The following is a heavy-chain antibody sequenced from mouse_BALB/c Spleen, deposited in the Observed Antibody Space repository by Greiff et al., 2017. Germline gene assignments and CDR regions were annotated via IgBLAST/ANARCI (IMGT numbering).Heavy chain of an antibody. CDR3: ARDAIYYYGSSYWYFDV. D-gene: IGHD1-1*01. Sequence: EVKLVESGGGLVQPGGSLRLSCATSGFTFSDFYMEWVRQPPGKRLEWIAASRNKANDYTTEYSASVKGRFIVSRDTSQSILYLQMNALRAEDTAIYYCARDAIYYYGSSYWYFDVWGAGTTVTVSS. CDR1: GFTFSDFY. J-gene: IGHJ1*01. V-gene: IGHV7-1*02. CDR2: SRNKANDYTT.